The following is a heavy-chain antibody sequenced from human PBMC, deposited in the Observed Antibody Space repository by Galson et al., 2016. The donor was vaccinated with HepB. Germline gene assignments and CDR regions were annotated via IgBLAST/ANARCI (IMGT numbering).Heavy chain of an antibody. CDR1: GFTFNSFA. V-gene: IGHV3-23*01. CDR3: VSPPVGSIWNYLDL. CDR2: ITGSGHWI. J-gene: IGHJ4*02. D-gene: IGHD1-7*01. Sequence: SLRLSCAASGFTFNSFAMSWVRQAPGKGLEWVSTITGSGHWISYSEAVKGRFITSRDNSKNTVYLHMNSLRGEDTAIYYCVSPPVGSIWNYLDLWGQGTQVTVSS.